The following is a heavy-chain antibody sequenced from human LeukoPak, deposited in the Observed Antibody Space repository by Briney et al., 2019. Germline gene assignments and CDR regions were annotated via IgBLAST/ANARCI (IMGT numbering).Heavy chain of an antibody. J-gene: IGHJ4*02. D-gene: IGHD5-18*01. CDR2: IYYSGST. CDR3: ARGQLALAFDY. CDR1: GGSISSGDYY. V-gene: IGHV4-30-4*08. Sequence: SETLSLTCTVSGGSISSGDYYWRWIRQPPGKGLEWIGYIYYSGSTYYNPSLKSRVTISVDTFKNQFSLKLSSVTAADTAVYYCARGQLALAFDYWGQGTLVTVSS.